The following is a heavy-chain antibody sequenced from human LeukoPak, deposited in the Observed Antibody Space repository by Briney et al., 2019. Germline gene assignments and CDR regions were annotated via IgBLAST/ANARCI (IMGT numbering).Heavy chain of an antibody. D-gene: IGHD1-26*01. J-gene: IGHJ4*02. Sequence: PGGSLRLSCAASGLTFSSYSMSWVRQAPGKGLYWVSGISASGSSTYYTDSVKGRFTISRDNSKSTLYLQMNSLRAEDTAVYYCVKDHWGSYYSLFDYWGQGTLVTVSS. V-gene: IGHV3-23*01. CDR1: GLTFSSYS. CDR2: ISASGSST. CDR3: VKDHWGSYYSLFDY.